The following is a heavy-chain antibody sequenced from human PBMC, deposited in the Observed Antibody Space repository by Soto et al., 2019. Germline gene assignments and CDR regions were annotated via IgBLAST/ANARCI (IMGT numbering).Heavy chain of an antibody. D-gene: IGHD6-13*01. V-gene: IGHV4-59*01. J-gene: IGHJ5*02. CDR3: ARGTAAAGIPPPGPFDP. CDR2: IYYSGST. Sequence: SETLSLTCTVSGGSISSYYWSWIRQPPGKGLEWIGYIYYSGSTDYNPSLKSRVTISVDTSKNQFSLKLSSVTAADTAVYYCARGTAAAGIPPPGPFDPWGQGTLVTVSS. CDR1: GGSISSYY.